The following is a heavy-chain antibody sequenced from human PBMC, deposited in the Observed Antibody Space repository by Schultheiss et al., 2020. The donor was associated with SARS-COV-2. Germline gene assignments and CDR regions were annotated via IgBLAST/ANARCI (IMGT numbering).Heavy chain of an antibody. Sequence: SVKVSCKASGYNFTSYDISWVRQAPGQGLEWMGGIIPIFGTANYAQKFQGRVTITADESMSTAYMELSSLRSEDTAVYYCARERARGYYYGMDVWGQGTTVTVSS. CDR1: GYNFTSYD. CDR2: IIPIFGTA. V-gene: IGHV1-69*13. CDR3: ARERARGYYYGMDV. J-gene: IGHJ6*02.